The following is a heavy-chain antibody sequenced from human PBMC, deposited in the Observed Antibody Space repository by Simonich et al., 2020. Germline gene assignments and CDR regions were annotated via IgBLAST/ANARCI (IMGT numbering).Heavy chain of an antibody. CDR1: GGSFSGYY. J-gene: IGHJ6*02. CDR2: IRHRGSN. D-gene: IGHD6-13*01. CDR3: AGDTVKSRAATNDYYGMDV. V-gene: IGHV4-34*01. Sequence: QVQLQQWGAGLLQPSETLSRTCAVSGGSFSGYYWSWIRQPPGKGLGWLGGIRHRGSNTANPALKSRVTISVDTAKNQFPRERSSVTAADTAVYYWAGDTVKSRAATNDYYGMDVWGQGTTVTVSS.